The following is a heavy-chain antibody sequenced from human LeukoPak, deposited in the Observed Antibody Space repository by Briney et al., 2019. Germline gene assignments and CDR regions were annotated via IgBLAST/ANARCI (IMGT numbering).Heavy chain of an antibody. D-gene: IGHD3-3*01. Sequence: GGSLRLSCAASGFTFSSYSMNWVRQAPGKGLEWVSSISSSSSYIYYADSVKGRFTISRDNAKNSLYLQMNSLRAEDTAVYYCARDQYYDFWSGYELFDYWGQGTLVTVSS. CDR3: ARDQYYDFWSGYELFDY. CDR2: ISSSSSYI. V-gene: IGHV3-21*01. J-gene: IGHJ4*02. CDR1: GFTFSSYS.